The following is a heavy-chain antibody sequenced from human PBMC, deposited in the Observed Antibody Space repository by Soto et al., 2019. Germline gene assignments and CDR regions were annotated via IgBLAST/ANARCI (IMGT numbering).Heavy chain of an antibody. J-gene: IGHJ4*02. CDR3: AREAAADTLKY. CDR1: GYTFTSYG. D-gene: IGHD6-25*01. V-gene: IGHV1-18*01. Sequence: QVQLVQSGAEVKKPGASVKVSCKASGYTFTSYGISWVRQAPGQGLEWRGWISAYNGNTKYGQKLQARVTMTTSTAPSTAYMELRSLRSADPAVYYCAREAAADTLKYWGQGALVTVSS. CDR2: ISAYNGNT.